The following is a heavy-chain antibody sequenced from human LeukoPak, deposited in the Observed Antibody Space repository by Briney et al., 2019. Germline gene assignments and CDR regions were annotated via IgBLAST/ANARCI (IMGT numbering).Heavy chain of an antibody. D-gene: IGHD3-22*01. CDR2: MNPNSGNT. V-gene: IGHV1-8*01. CDR1: GYTFTSCD. Sequence: GASVKVSCKASGYTFTSCDINWVRQATGQGLEWMGWMNPNSGNTGYAQKFQGRVTMTRNTSISTAYMELSSLRSEDTAVYYCARGGNYYDSSGSGLFDPWGQGTLVTVSS. J-gene: IGHJ5*02. CDR3: ARGGNYYDSSGSGLFDP.